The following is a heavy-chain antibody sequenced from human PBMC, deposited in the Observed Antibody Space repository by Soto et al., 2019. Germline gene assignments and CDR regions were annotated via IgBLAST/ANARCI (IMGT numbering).Heavy chain of an antibody. CDR2: IYYSGST. V-gene: IGHV4-39*01. CDR3: AALRRPGIDY. CDR1: GGSISSSSYY. J-gene: IGHJ4*02. Sequence: SETLSLTCTVSGGSISSSSYYWGWIRQPPGKGLEWIGSIYYSGSTYYNPSLKSRVTISVDTSKNQFSLKLSSVTAADTAVYYCAALRRPGIDYWGQGTLVTVSS.